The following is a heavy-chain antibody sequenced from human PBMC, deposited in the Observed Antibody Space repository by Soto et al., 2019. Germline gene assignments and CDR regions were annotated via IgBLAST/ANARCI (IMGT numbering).Heavy chain of an antibody. D-gene: IGHD3-10*01. Sequence: SVKVSCKASGGTFSSYAISWVRQAPGQGLEWMGGIIPIFGTANYAQKFQGRVTITADESTSTAYMELSSLRSEDTAVYYCARYSHNRLYGSGSYYTIYYYGMDVWGQGTTVTVSS. CDR1: GGTFSSYA. J-gene: IGHJ6*02. CDR2: IIPIFGTA. CDR3: ARYSHNRLYGSGSYYTIYYYGMDV. V-gene: IGHV1-69*13.